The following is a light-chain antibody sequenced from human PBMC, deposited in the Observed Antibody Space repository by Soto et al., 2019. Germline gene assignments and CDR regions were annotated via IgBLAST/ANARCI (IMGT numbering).Light chain of an antibody. V-gene: IGKV3-15*01. CDR1: QSISGT. CDR2: GAS. Sequence: ELVLTQSPATLSVSPGGRATLSCRASQSISGTLAWYQQKPGQAPRLIIYGASTRATSFPARFSGSGSGTDFTLTISSLKYEDFAVYYCQQYNNWTWTFGQGTKVDIK. J-gene: IGKJ1*01. CDR3: QQYNNWTWT.